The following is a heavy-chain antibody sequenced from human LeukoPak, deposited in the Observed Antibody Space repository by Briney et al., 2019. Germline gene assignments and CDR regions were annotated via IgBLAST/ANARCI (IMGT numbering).Heavy chain of an antibody. Sequence: GASVKVSCKASGYTFTSYDINWVRQATGQGPEWMGWMNPNSGNTGYAQKFQGRVTITRNTSISTAYMELSSLRSEDTAVYYCARGRYSSGWYWYYYYYMDVWGKGTTVTVSS. CDR2: MNPNSGNT. D-gene: IGHD6-19*01. J-gene: IGHJ6*03. CDR3: ARGRYSSGWYWYYYYYMDV. V-gene: IGHV1-8*03. CDR1: GYTFTSYD.